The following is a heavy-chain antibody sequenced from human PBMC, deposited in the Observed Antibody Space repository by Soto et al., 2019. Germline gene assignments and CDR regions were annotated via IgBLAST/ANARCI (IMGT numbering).Heavy chain of an antibody. V-gene: IGHV3-15*01. CDR1: GFTFSNAW. D-gene: IGHD2-2*01. CDR3: TNYPGYCSSTSCSPFDY. CDR2: IKSKTDGGTT. J-gene: IGHJ4*02. Sequence: GGSLRLSCAASGFTFSNAWMSWVRQAPGKGLEWVGRIKSKTDGGTTDYAAHVKGRFTISRDDSKNTLYLQMNSLKTEDTAVYYCTNYPGYCSSTSCSPFDYWGQGTLVTVSS.